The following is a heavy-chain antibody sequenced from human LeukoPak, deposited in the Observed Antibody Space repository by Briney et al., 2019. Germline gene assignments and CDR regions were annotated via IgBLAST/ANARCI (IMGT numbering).Heavy chain of an antibody. V-gene: IGHV3-30-3*01. CDR3: ARERYSSSWNHFDY. D-gene: IGHD6-13*01. Sequence: GGSLRLSCAASGFTFSSYAMHWVRQAPGKGLEWVAVISYDGSNKYYADSVKGRFTISRDNSKNTLYLQMNSLRAEDTAVYYCARERYSSSWNHFDYWGQGTLVTVSS. CDR2: ISYDGSNK. J-gene: IGHJ4*02. CDR1: GFTFSSYA.